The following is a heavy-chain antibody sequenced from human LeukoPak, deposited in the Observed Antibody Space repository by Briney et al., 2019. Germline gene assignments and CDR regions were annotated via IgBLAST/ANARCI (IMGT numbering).Heavy chain of an antibody. J-gene: IGHJ4*02. V-gene: IGHV1-18*04. D-gene: IGHD4-11*01. CDR1: GYTFTGYY. CDR2: ISAYNGNT. Sequence: GASVKVSCKASGYTFTGYYIHWVRQAPGQGLEWMGWISAYNGNTNYAQKLQGRVTMTTDTSTSTAYMELRSLRSDDTAVYYCARDSNFRDYSNYVRYLTIFDYWGQGTLVTVSS. CDR3: ARDSNFRDYSNYVRYLTIFDY.